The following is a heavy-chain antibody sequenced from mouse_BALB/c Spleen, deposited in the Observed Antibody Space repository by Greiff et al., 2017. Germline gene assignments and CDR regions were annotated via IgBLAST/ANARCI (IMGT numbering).Heavy chain of an antibody. CDR1: GFNIKDYY. D-gene: IGHD2-14*01. Sequence: VQLQQSGAELVRPGALVKLSCKASGFNIKDYYMHWVKQRPEQGLEWIGWIDPENGNTIYDPKFQGKASITADTSSNTAYLQLSSLTSEDTAVYYCARVYYRYDGGYAMDYWGQGTSVTVSS. V-gene: IGHV14-1*02. CDR2: IDPENGNT. CDR3: ARVYYRYDGGYAMDY. J-gene: IGHJ4*01.